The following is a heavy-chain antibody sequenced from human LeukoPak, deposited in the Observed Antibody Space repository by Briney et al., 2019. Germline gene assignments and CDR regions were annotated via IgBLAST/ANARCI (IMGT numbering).Heavy chain of an antibody. D-gene: IGHD2-2*01. CDR3: ARGSSTSAHFDY. CDR1: GYSFTSYY. Sequence: GASVKVSCKASGYSFTSYYLHWVRQAPGQGLEWMGIINPSSGNTSYTQEIQGRVTMTRDTSTSTVYMELSSLRSEDTAVYYCARGSSTSAHFDYWGRGTLVTVSS. CDR2: INPSSGNT. V-gene: IGHV1-46*01. J-gene: IGHJ4*02.